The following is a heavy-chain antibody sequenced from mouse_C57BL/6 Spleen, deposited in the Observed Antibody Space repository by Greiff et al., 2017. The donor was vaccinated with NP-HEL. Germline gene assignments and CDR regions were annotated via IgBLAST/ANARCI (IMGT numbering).Heavy chain of an antibody. J-gene: IGHJ3*01. CDR2: INPGSGGN. Sequence: VQLHQSGAELVRPGTSVKVSCKASGYAFTNYLIEWVKQRPGQGLEWIGVINPGSGGNNYTEKFKGKATLTADKSSSTAYMLLSSLTSEDSAVYFCARVYDYGGFAYWGQGTLVTVSA. CDR1: GYAFTNYL. CDR3: ARVYDYGGFAY. D-gene: IGHD2-4*01. V-gene: IGHV1-54*01.